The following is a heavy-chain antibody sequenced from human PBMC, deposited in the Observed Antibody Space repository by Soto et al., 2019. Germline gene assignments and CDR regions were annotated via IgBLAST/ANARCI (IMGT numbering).Heavy chain of an antibody. D-gene: IGHD3-10*02. CDR2: VYGDDDK. CDR1: GFSLTTSGVG. CDR3: SRNIFGWSVGAFDV. Sequence: QITLKESGPPLVKPTQTLTLTCTFSGFSLTTSGVGVGWIRQPPGKALEWLALVYGDDDKRYTPSLKSRLTITKDTTTNQVVFTMTTMDTVDTATYYCSRNIFGWSVGAFDVWGHGTRVTFSS. V-gene: IGHV2-5*02. J-gene: IGHJ3*01.